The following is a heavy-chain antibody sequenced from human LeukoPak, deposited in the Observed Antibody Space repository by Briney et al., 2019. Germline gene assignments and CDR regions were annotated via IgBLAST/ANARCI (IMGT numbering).Heavy chain of an antibody. CDR3: ARDGGLEGDAFDI. Sequence: GGSLRLSCAASGFTFISYEMNWVRQAPGKGLGWVSYISGSGSSVPYADSVKGRFTISRDNAKNSLWLQMNSLRDEDTAVYYCARDGGLEGDAFDIWGQGTMVTVSS. J-gene: IGHJ3*02. D-gene: IGHD3-3*01. V-gene: IGHV3-48*03. CDR2: ISGSGSSV. CDR1: GFTFISYE.